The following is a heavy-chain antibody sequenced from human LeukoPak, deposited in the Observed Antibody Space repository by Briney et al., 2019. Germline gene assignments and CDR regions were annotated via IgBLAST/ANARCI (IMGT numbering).Heavy chain of an antibody. CDR2: IYYSGST. D-gene: IGHD5-18*01. Sequence: SETLSLTCTGSGGPISSYYWSWIRQPPGKGLEWIGYIYYSGSTNYNPSLKSRVTISVDTSKNQFSLKLSSVTAADTAVYYCARSPGIQFLDYWGQGTLVTVSS. CDR1: GGPISSYY. J-gene: IGHJ4*02. V-gene: IGHV4-59*01. CDR3: ARSPGIQFLDY.